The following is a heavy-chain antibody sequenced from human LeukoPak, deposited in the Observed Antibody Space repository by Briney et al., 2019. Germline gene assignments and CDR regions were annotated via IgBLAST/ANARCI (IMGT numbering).Heavy chain of an antibody. CDR1: GFTFSSYW. CDR3: ARGGDTAMVSNWFDP. D-gene: IGHD5-18*01. V-gene: IGHV3-74*01. J-gene: IGHJ5*02. Sequence: PGGSLRLSCAASGFTFSSYWMHWVRQAPGKGLVWVSRINSDGSTTNYADSVKGRFTISRDNAKNTLSLQMNSLRAEDTAVYYCARGGDTAMVSNWFDPWGQGTLVTVSS. CDR2: INSDGSTT.